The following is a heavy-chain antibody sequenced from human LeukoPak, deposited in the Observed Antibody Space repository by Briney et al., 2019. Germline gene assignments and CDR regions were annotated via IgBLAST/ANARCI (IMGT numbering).Heavy chain of an antibody. CDR3: ARDSTDCSGGSCYSVS. V-gene: IGHV4-38-2*02. CDR2: IYHSGST. CDR1: GYSISSGYY. J-gene: IGHJ5*02. Sequence: PSETLSLTCTVSGYSISSGYYWGWIRQPPGKGLEWIGSIYHSGSTYYNPSLKSRVTISVDTSKNQFSLKLSSVTAADTAVYYCARDSTDCSGGSCYSVSWGQGTLVTVSS. D-gene: IGHD2-15*01.